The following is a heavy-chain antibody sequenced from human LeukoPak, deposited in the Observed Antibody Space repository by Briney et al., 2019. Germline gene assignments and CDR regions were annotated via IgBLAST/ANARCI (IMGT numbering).Heavy chain of an antibody. Sequence: SSETLSLTCAVYGGSFSGYYWSWIRRPPGKGLEWIGEINHSGSTNYNPSLKGRVTISVDTSKNQFSLKLSSVTAADTAVYYCARAVVVAATRYYYMDVWGKGTTVTVSS. CDR2: INHSGST. CDR3: ARAVVVAATRYYYMDV. J-gene: IGHJ6*03. V-gene: IGHV4-34*01. D-gene: IGHD2-15*01. CDR1: GGSFSGYY.